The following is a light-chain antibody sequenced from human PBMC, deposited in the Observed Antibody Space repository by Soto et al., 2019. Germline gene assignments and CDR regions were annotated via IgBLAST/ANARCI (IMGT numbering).Light chain of an antibody. J-gene: IGKJ1*01. V-gene: IGKV1-39*01. CDR3: QQSYSSPPT. CDR2: AAS. CDR1: QSISNH. Sequence: DIQMTQSPSCRSGSVEDRVIITFLASQSISNHLNWYQQKPGKAPKLLIFAASSLQSGVPSRFSGSRSGPDFTLTISSLQPEDFATYYCQQSYSSPPTFGQGTKVDIK.